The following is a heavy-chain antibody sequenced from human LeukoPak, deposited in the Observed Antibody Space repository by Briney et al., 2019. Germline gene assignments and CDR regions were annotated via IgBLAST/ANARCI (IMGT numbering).Heavy chain of an antibody. D-gene: IGHD1-26*01. CDR1: GFTFTSSA. Sequence: GASVKVSCKASGFTFTSSAMQWVRQARGQRLGWIGWIVVGSGNTNYAQKFQERVTITRDMSASTAYMELSSLRSEDTAVYYCAADPGGATTFDYWGQGTLVTVSS. V-gene: IGHV1-58*02. CDR2: IVVGSGNT. J-gene: IGHJ4*02. CDR3: AADPGGATTFDY.